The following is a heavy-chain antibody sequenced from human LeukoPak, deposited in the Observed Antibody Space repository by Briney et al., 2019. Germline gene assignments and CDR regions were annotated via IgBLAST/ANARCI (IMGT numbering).Heavy chain of an antibody. D-gene: IGHD3-22*01. V-gene: IGHV3-23*01. CDR3: AKEEGYYYDSSGYPG. CDR1: GFTFSSYA. Sequence: GGSLRLSCAASGFTFSSYAMSWVRQAPGKGLEWVSAISGSGGSTYYADSVKGRFTISRDNSKNTLYLQMNSLRAEDTAVYHCAKEEGYYYDSSGYPGWGQGTLVTVSS. CDR2: ISGSGGST. J-gene: IGHJ4*02.